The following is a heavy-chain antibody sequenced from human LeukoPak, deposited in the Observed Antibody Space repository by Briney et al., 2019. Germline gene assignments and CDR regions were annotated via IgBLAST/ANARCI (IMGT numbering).Heavy chain of an antibody. J-gene: IGHJ4*02. CDR2: ISYDGSNK. D-gene: IGHD2-21*01. Sequence: GGSLRLSCAASGFTFSSYAMHWVRQAPGKGLEWVAVISYDGSNKYYADSVKGRFTISRDNSKNTLYLQMNSLRAEDTAVYYCVLLFSWGQGTLVTVSS. CDR1: GFTFSSYA. V-gene: IGHV3-30-3*01. CDR3: VLLFS.